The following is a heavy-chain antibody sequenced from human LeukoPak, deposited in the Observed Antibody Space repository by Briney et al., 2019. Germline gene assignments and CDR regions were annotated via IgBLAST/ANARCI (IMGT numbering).Heavy chain of an antibody. CDR1: GGSISSSSYY. Sequence: SETLSLTCTVSGGSISSSSYYWGWIRQPPGKGLEWIGSIYYSGSTYYNPSLKSRVTISVDTSKNQFSLKLSSVTAADTAVYYCARGPIGRYGMDVWGQGTTVTVSS. CDR3: ARGPIGRYGMDV. CDR2: IYYSGST. D-gene: IGHD3-22*01. V-gene: IGHV4-39*01. J-gene: IGHJ6*02.